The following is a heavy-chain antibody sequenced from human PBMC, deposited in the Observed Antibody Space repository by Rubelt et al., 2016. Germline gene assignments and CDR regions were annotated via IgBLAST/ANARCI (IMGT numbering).Heavy chain of an antibody. Sequence: QVQLQQWGAGLLKPSETLSLTCAVYGGSFSGYYWSWIRQPPGKGLEWIGEINHSGSTNYNPSLKRGVTISVETSKNQFSLKLSSVTAAETAVYYCARGGSYSSSWYWFDPWGQGTLVTVSS. D-gene: IGHD6-13*01. J-gene: IGHJ5*02. CDR3: ARGGSYSSSWYWFDP. V-gene: IGHV4-34*01. CDR1: GGSFSGYY. CDR2: INHSGST.